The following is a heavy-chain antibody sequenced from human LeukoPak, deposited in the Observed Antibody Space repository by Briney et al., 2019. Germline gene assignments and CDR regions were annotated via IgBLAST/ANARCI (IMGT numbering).Heavy chain of an antibody. D-gene: IGHD1-26*01. CDR3: ARHNSFSFDSGSLDLWYYYYMDV. CDR2: IYTSGST. CDR1: GGSISSGNYY. Sequence: PSETLSLTCTVSGGSISSGNYYWSWIRQPAGKGLEWIGHIYTSGSTNYNPSLKSRVTISVDTSKNQFSLRLSSVTAADTAVYYCARHNSFSFDSGSLDLWYYYYMDVLGKGTTVTVSS. J-gene: IGHJ6*03. V-gene: IGHV4-61*09.